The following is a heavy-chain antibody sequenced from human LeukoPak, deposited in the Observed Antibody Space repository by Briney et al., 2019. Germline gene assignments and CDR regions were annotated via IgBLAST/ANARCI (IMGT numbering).Heavy chain of an antibody. J-gene: IGHJ4*02. Sequence: GGSLRLASAAPGFPFSTYAMSGVRQAPGKGLEWVSGISGGRTGTYYADSVKGRFTISRDNSKNTLYLQMNSLRAEDTAVYYCAKCTRVDWLPIDYWGQGTLVTVSS. CDR2: ISGGRTGT. D-gene: IGHD3-9*01. CDR1: GFPFSTYA. CDR3: AKCTRVDWLPIDY. V-gene: IGHV3-23*01.